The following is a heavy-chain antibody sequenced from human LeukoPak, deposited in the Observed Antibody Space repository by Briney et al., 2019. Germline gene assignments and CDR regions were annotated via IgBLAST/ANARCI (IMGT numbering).Heavy chain of an antibody. CDR1: GFTFSNYG. D-gene: IGHD3-22*01. CDR3: ARGGTYYYDSSGYYHFDY. Sequence: GGSLRLSCAASGFTFSNYGMHWVRQAPGKGLEWVAVIWYDGSNKYYADSVKGRFTISRDNSKNTLYLQMNSLRAEDTAVYYCARGGTYYYDSSGYYHFDYWGQGTLVTVSS. V-gene: IGHV3-33*01. CDR2: IWYDGSNK. J-gene: IGHJ4*02.